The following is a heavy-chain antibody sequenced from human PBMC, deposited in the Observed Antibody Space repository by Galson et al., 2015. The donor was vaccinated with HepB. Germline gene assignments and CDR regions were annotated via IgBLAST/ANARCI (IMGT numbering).Heavy chain of an antibody. J-gene: IGHJ4*01. CDR2: IKQDGSEK. Sequence: SLRLSCAASGFTFSRYWMGWLRQAPGKGLEWVANIKQDGSEKSYVDSVRGRFTISRDNAKNSLYLQMNSLRAEDTAVYYCAGENYFDYWGQGTLVTVSS. CDR1: GFTFSRYW. V-gene: IGHV3-7*01. CDR3: AGENYFDY.